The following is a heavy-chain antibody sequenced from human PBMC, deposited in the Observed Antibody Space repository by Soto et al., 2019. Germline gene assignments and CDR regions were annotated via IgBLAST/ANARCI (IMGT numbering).Heavy chain of an antibody. V-gene: IGHV4-28*03. Sequence: SETLSLTCAVSGYSISSSNWWGWIRQPPGKGLEWIGYIYYSGSTYYNPSLKSRVTISIDRSKNQFSLKLSSVTAADTAVYYCARVPDYWGQGILVTVSS. CDR3: ARVPDY. CDR2: IYYSGST. D-gene: IGHD2-2*01. J-gene: IGHJ4*02. CDR1: GYSISSSNW.